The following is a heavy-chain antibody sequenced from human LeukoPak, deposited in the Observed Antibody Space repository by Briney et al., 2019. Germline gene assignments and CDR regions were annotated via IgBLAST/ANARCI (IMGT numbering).Heavy chain of an antibody. CDR1: GGSISSSSYC. CDR3: ARILLTGDGGRGYFDF. D-gene: IGHD1-20*01. V-gene: IGHV4-39*02. J-gene: IGHJ4*02. CDR2: IYESGNS. Sequence: SETLSLTRTVPGGSISSSSYCWGWIRQPPGKGLEWIGSIYESGNSYYNPSLKSRVTTSVDTSTNHFSLKLSSVTAADTAVYYCARILLTGDGGRGYFDFWGQGTQVTVSS.